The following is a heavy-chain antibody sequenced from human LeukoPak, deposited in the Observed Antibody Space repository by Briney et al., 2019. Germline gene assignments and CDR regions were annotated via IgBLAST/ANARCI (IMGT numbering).Heavy chain of an antibody. CDR2: INANSGGT. J-gene: IGHJ4*02. Sequence: ASVKVSCKASGYTFTDYYMHWVRQAPGQGLGWMGRINANSGGTNYAQQFQGRVTMTRDTSITTAYMELSRLRSDDTAVYYCARDSGITGTTGAIDYWGQGTLVTVSS. CDR1: GYTFTDYY. D-gene: IGHD1-20*01. V-gene: IGHV1-2*06. CDR3: ARDSGITGTTGAIDY.